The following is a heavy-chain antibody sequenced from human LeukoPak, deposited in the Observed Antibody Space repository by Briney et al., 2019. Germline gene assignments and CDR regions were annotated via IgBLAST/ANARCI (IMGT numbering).Heavy chain of an antibody. CDR2: IDGSGGFT. CDR1: GFTFSSDA. CDR3: AAKTTWTSFDY. V-gene: IGHV3-23*01. Sequence: GSLRLSCAASGFTFSSDAMTWVRQAPGKGLEWVSSIDGSGGFTYYADSVKGRFTISRDNSKNTMYLQMNSLRAEDTAVYYCAAKTTWTSFDYWGQGTLVTVSS. J-gene: IGHJ4*02. D-gene: IGHD4-17*01.